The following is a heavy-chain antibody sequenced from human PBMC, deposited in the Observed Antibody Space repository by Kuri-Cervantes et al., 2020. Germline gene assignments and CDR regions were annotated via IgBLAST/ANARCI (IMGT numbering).Heavy chain of an antibody. D-gene: IGHD6-13*01. CDR1: GGSISTYF. V-gene: IGHV4-59*08. CDR2: IYYSGST. CDR3: ARHRPYSSSFDY. Sequence: GSLRLSCTVSGGSISTYFWSWIRQPPGKGLEWIGYIYYSGSTHYNPSLKSRVTISVDTSKIQFSLKLSSVTAADTAVYYCARHRPYSSSFDYWGQGTLVTVSS. J-gene: IGHJ4*02.